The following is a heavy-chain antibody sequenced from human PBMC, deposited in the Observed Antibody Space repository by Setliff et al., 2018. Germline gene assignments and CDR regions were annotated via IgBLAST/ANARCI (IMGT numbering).Heavy chain of an antibody. CDR3: AGAYGMDV. CDR1: GYTFTSYG. Sequence: GASVKVSCKASGYTFTSYGISWVRQAPGQGLEWMGIINPSGGSTSYAQKFQGRVTMTRDTSTSTVYMELSSLRSEDTAVYYCAGAYGMDVWGQGTTVTVSS. V-gene: IGHV1-46*01. CDR2: INPSGGST. J-gene: IGHJ6*02.